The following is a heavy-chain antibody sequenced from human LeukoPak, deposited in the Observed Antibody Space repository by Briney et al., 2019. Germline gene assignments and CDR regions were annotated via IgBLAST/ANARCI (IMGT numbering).Heavy chain of an antibody. CDR2: ISGSGGST. J-gene: IGHJ4*02. CDR3: AKDRRETDYPDY. V-gene: IGHV3-23*01. D-gene: IGHD1-26*01. CDR1: GFTFRSYA. Sequence: GGSLRLSCAASGFTFRSYAMSWVRQAPGKGLEWVSAISGSGGSTYYADSVKGRFTISRDNSKNTLYLQMNSLRAEDTAVYYCAKDRRETDYPDYWGQGTLVTVSS.